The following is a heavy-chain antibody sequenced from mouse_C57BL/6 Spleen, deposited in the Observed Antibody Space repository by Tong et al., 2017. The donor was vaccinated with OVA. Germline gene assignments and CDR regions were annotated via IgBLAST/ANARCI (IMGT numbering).Heavy chain of an antibody. CDR1: GYTFTDYY. Sequence: VQLQESGAELVKPGASVKISCKASGYTFTDYYINWVKQRPGQGLEWIGKIGPGSGSTYYNEKFKGKATLTADKSSSTAHMELRSLTSEDSAVYYCAREEDYDAVYFDYWGQGTTLTVSS. CDR3: AREEDYDAVYFDY. CDR2: IGPGSGST. D-gene: IGHD2-4*01. V-gene: IGHV1-77*01. J-gene: IGHJ2*01.